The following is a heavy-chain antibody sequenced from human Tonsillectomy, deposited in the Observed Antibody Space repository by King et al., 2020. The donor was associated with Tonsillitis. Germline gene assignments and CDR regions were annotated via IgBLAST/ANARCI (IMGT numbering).Heavy chain of an antibody. J-gene: IGHJ4*02. V-gene: IGHV4-30-2*01. D-gene: IGHD3-10*01. CDR1: GGSISSGGYS. CDR3: ARTMVRGIYYFDY. CDR2: IYHSGST. Sequence: LQLQESGSGLVKPSQTLSLTCAVSGGSISSGGYSWRWIRQPAGQGLEWIGYIYHSGSTYYNPSLKSRVTISVDRSKNQFSLKLSSVTAADTAVYYCARTMVRGIYYFDYWGQGNLVTVSS.